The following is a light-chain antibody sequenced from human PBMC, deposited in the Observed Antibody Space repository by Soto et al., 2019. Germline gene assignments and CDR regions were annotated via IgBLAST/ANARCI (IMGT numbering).Light chain of an antibody. CDR1: QGIGRY. Sequence: EIVLTQSPGTLSLSPGESATLSCRASQGIGRYLAWFQHKPGQPPRLLIYDASTRSTGIPGRFSGSGSGTDFTLTISSLEPEDVAVYYCHQRSNWPLTFGPGTKVEI. CDR3: HQRSNWPLT. J-gene: IGKJ3*01. V-gene: IGKV3-11*01. CDR2: DAS.